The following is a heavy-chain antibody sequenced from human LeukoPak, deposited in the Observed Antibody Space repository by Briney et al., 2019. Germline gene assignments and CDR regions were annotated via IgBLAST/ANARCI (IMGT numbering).Heavy chain of an antibody. J-gene: IGHJ4*02. Sequence: ASVKVSCKASGYTFTGYYMHWVRQAPGQGLEWMGWINPNSGGTNYAQKFRGRVTMTRDTSISTAYMELSRLRSDDTAVYYCARDREDSSGYYDYWGQGTLVTVSS. V-gene: IGHV1-2*02. CDR2: INPNSGGT. CDR1: GYTFTGYY. CDR3: ARDREDSSGYYDY. D-gene: IGHD3-22*01.